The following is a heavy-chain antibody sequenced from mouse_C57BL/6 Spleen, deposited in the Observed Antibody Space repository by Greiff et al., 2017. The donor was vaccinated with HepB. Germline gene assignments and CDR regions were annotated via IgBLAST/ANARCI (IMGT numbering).Heavy chain of an antibody. CDR2: ISDGGSYT. Sequence: EVKVVESGGGLVKPGGSLKLSCAASGFTFSSYAMSWVRQTPEKRLEWVATISDGGSYTYYPDNVKGRFTISRDNAKNNLYLQMSHLKSEDTAKYYCAREGGDYDGAWFAYWGQGTLVTVSA. J-gene: IGHJ3*01. CDR3: AREGGDYDGAWFAY. CDR1: GFTFSSYA. V-gene: IGHV5-4*01. D-gene: IGHD2-4*01.